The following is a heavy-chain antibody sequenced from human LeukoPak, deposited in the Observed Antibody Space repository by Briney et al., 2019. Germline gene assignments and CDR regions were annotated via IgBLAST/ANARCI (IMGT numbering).Heavy chain of an antibody. V-gene: IGHV1-8*03. D-gene: IGHD3-3*01. J-gene: IGHJ5*02. Sequence: VASVKVSCKASGYTFTSYDINWVRQATGQGLEWMGWMNPNSGNTGYAQKFQGRVTITRNTSISTAYMELSSLRSEDTAVYYCAREGEGDFWSGYYTPNWFDPWGQGTLVTVSS. CDR3: AREGEGDFWSGYYTPNWFDP. CDR1: GYTFTSYD. CDR2: MNPNSGNT.